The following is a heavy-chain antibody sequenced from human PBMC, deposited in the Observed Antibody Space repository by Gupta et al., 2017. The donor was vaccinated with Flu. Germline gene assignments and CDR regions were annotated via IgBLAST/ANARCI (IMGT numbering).Heavy chain of an antibody. V-gene: IGHV3-23*01. D-gene: IGHD3-3*01. CDR3: ATSGQETGDY. J-gene: IGHJ4*02. Sequence: EVQLLESGGGLVQPGGSLRLSCAASGFPFSSYAMRWVRQAPGKGLEWVSAISGSGGSTYYADSVKGRFTISRDNSKNTLYLQMNSLRAEDTAVYYCATSGQETGDYWGQGTLVTVSS. CDR1: GFPFSSYA. CDR2: ISGSGGST.